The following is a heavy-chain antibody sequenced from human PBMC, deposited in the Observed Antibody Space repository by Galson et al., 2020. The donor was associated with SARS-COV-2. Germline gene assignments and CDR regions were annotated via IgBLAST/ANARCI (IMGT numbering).Heavy chain of an antibody. J-gene: IGHJ5*02. V-gene: IGHV1-24*01. CDR2: FDPEDGET. D-gene: IGHD4-17*01. CDR1: GYTLTELS. CDR3: ATYYGDSEGWFDP. Sequence: ASVQVSCKVSGYTLTELSMHWVRQAPGKGLEWMGGFDPEDGETIYAQKFQGRVTMTEDTSTDTAYMELSSLRSEDTAVYYCATYYGDSEGWFDPWGQGTLVTVSS.